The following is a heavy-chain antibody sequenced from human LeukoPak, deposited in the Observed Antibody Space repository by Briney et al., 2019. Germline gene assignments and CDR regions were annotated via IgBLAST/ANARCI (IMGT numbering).Heavy chain of an antibody. CDR2: IYTSGST. J-gene: IGHJ5*02. CDR1: GGSISSYY. V-gene: IGHV4-4*07. CDR3: ARGPPYGVPAASANWFDP. D-gene: IGHD2-2*01. Sequence: SETLSLTCTVSGGSISSYYWSWIRQPAGKGLEWIGRIYTSGSTNYNPSLKSRVTMSVDTSKNQFSLKLSSVTAADTAVYYCARGPPYGVPAASANWFDPWGQGTLVTVSS.